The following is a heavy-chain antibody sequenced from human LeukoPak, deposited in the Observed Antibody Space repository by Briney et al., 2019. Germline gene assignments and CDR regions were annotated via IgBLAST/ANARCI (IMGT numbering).Heavy chain of an antibody. D-gene: IGHD6-13*01. CDR3: ARDGAAAGTFDY. Sequence: GGSLRLSCAASGFTFSSYSMNWVRQAPGKGLEWVSSISSSSIYIYYADSMKGRFTISRDNAKNSLCLQINSLRAEDTAVYYCARDGAAAGTFDYWGQGTLVTVSS. CDR1: GFTFSSYS. J-gene: IGHJ4*02. V-gene: IGHV3-21*01. CDR2: ISSSSIYI.